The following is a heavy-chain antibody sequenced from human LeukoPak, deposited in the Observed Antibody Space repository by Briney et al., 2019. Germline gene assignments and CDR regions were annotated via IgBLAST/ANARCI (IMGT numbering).Heavy chain of an antibody. J-gene: IGHJ4*02. D-gene: IGHD1-26*01. CDR2: INQDGGEI. V-gene: IGHV3-7*03. CDR3: ATDKVEGATRLDN. CDR1: GFTFSSYA. Sequence: GGSLRLSCAASGFTFSSYAMSWVRQAPGKGLEWVANINQDGGEIYYVDSVKGRFTISRDNAKNSLYLQMNSLRVEDTAVYYCATDKVEGATRLDNWGQGTLVTVFS.